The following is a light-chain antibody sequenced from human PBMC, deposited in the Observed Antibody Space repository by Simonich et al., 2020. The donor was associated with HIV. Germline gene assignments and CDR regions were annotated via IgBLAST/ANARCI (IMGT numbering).Light chain of an antibody. Sequence: QSVLTQPPSASGTPGQRVTISCSGSSSNIGSNYVYWYQQLPGTAPKPLIYRNNQRPSGVPARFSGSKSGTSASLAISGLRSEDEADYYCAAWDDSLSGPVFGGGTQLTVL. J-gene: IGLJ7*01. CDR2: RNN. V-gene: IGLV1-47*01. CDR1: SSNIGSNY. CDR3: AAWDDSLSGPV.